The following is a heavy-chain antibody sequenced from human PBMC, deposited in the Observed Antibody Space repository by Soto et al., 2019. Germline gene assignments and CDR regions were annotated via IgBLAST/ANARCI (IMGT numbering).Heavy chain of an antibody. V-gene: IGHV4-59*01. CDR2: IYYSGST. J-gene: IGHJ4*02. D-gene: IGHD5-18*01. Sequence: SETLSLTCTVSGGSISSYYWSWIRQPPGKGLEWIGYIYYSGSTNYNPSLKSRVTISVDTSKNQFSLKLSSVTAADTAVYYCAIFGRGYSYGFDYWGQGTLVTVSS. CDR3: AIFGRGYSYGFDY. CDR1: GGSISSYY.